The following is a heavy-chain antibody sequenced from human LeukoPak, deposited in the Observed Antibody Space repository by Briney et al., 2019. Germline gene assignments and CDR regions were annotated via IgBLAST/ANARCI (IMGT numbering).Heavy chain of an antibody. J-gene: IGHJ4*02. D-gene: IGHD3-10*01. CDR2: IIPILGIA. CDR3: AASGITMVRGEGY. CDR1: GGTFSSYA. Sequence: SVKVSRKASGGTFSSYAISWVRQAPGQGLEWMGRIIPILGIANYAQKFQGRVTITADKSTSTAYMELSSLRSEDTAVYYCAASGITMVRGEGYWGQGTLVTVSS. V-gene: IGHV1-69*04.